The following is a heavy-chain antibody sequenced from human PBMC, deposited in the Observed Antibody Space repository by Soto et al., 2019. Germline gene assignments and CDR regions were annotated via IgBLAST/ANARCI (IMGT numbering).Heavy chain of an antibody. CDR1: GFPFSDSA. V-gene: IGHV3-73*01. CDR3: SIQRLGSSSSLWRQNYYYYGMDV. D-gene: IGHD6-6*01. J-gene: IGHJ6*02. CDR2: FTNKVNSYAT. Sequence: GGSLRLSCAASGFPFSDSAMHWVRQASGKGLEWVGRFTNKVNSYATAYAASVKGRFTISRDDSKNTAYLQMNSQKAEDTAVYYCSIQRLGSSSSLWRQNYYYYGMDVWGQGTTVTVSS.